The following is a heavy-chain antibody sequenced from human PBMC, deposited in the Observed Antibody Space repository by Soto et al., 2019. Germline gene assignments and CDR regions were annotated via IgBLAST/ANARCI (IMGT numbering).Heavy chain of an antibody. Sequence: QVQLQESGPGLVKPSQTLSLTCTVSGGSISSGDYYWSWIRQPPGKGLEWIGYIYYSGSTYYNPSLKSRVTISVDTAKNQFSLKLSSVTAADTAVYYCARDGTEQQLVRWGRDYYYGMDVWGQGTTGTVSS. V-gene: IGHV4-30-4*01. J-gene: IGHJ6*02. CDR3: ARDGTEQQLVRWGRDYYYGMDV. CDR2: IYYSGST. CDR1: GGSISSGDYY. D-gene: IGHD6-13*01.